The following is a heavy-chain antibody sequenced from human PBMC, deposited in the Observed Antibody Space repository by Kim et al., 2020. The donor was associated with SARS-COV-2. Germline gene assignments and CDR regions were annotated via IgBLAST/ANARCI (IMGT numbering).Heavy chain of an antibody. CDR3: AKGGGREYCSSTSCYVLDY. Sequence: KGRFTNARDNSKNTLYLQMNSLGAEDTAVYYCAKGGGREYCSSTSCYVLDYWGQGTLVTVSS. D-gene: IGHD2-2*01. V-gene: IGHV3-23*01. J-gene: IGHJ4*02.